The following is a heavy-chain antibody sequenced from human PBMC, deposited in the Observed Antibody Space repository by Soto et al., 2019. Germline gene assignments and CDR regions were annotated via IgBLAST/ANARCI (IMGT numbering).Heavy chain of an antibody. Sequence: SVKVSCKASGYTFTSYGISRVRQAPGQGLEWMGGIIPIFGTANYAQKFQGRVTITADESTSTAYMELSSLRSEDTAVYYCARTTLRDYYYGMDVWGQGTTVTVSS. D-gene: IGHD1-1*01. V-gene: IGHV1-69*13. J-gene: IGHJ6*02. CDR3: ARTTLRDYYYGMDV. CDR1: GYTFTSYG. CDR2: IIPIFGTA.